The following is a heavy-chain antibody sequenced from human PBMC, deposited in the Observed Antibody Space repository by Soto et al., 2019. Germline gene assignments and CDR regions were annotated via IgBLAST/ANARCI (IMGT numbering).Heavy chain of an antibody. CDR2: IYYSGST. V-gene: IGHV4-59*01. D-gene: IGHD6-13*01. J-gene: IGHJ6*02. CDR3: ARDDAAAAGDYGMDV. Sequence: QVQLQESGPGLVKPSETLSLTCTVSGGSISSYYWSWIRQPPGKGLEWIGYIYYSGSTNYNPSLKSRVTISVDTSKNQFSLKLSSVTAADTAVYYRARDDAAAAGDYGMDVWGQGTTVTVSS. CDR1: GGSISSYY.